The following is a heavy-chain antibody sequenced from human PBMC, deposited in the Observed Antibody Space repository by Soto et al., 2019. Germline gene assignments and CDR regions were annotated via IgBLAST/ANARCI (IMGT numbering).Heavy chain of an antibody. CDR3: ARGHDYYGSGSYYGLGYGMDV. J-gene: IGHJ6*02. CDR2: MNPNSGNT. V-gene: IGHV1-8*01. Sequence: QVQLVQSGAEVKKPGASVKVSCKASGYTFTSYDINWVRQATGQGLEWMGWMNPNSGNTGYALKFQGRVTMTRNTSISTAYMELSSLRSEDTAVYYCARGHDYYGSGSYYGLGYGMDVWGQGTTVTVSS. D-gene: IGHD3-10*01. CDR1: GYTFTSYD.